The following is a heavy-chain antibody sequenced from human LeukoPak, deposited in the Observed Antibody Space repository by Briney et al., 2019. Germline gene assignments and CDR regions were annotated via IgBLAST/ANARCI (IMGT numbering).Heavy chain of an antibody. CDR2: MTSGGSTI. CDR3: ASGLPDSGYNY. Sequence: GGSLRLSCAASGFTFSSYEMNWVRQAPGKGLEWVAYMTSGGSTIYYADSVKGRFTVSRDNAKNSLYLQMNSLRAEDTAIYYCASGLPDSGYNYWGQGTLVTVSS. J-gene: IGHJ4*02. CDR1: GFTFSSYE. V-gene: IGHV3-48*03. D-gene: IGHD3-22*01.